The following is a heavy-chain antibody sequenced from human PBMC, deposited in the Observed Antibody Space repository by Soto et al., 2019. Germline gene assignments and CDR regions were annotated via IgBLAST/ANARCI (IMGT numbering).Heavy chain of an antibody. V-gene: IGHV1-2*02. CDR2: INPNSGGT. D-gene: IGHD3-10*01. CDR1: GYTFIAHY. Sequence: GASVKVSCKASGYTFIAHYIHWVRQAPGQGLEWMGWINPNSGGTNFARKFQGRVTMTRDTSISTAYMELSRLRSDDTAVYYCARDGVRGPPAAPTCGDYWGQGTLVTVS. CDR3: ARDGVRGPPAAPTCGDY. J-gene: IGHJ4*02.